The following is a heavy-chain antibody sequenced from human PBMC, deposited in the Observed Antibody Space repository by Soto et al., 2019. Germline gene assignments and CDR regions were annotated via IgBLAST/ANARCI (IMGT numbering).Heavy chain of an antibody. CDR3: AREARTLDWYIDL. CDR2: IYQSGST. J-gene: IGHJ2*01. Sequence: SSETLSLTCAVSGYSISSDYYWGRIRQSPGKGLVWIGSIYQSGSTYYNPSLKSRVSISLDMSKNQFSLRLTSVTAADTAVYYCAREARTLDWYIDLWGRGTLVTVSS. V-gene: IGHV4-38-2*01. D-gene: IGHD6-6*01. CDR1: GYSISSDYY.